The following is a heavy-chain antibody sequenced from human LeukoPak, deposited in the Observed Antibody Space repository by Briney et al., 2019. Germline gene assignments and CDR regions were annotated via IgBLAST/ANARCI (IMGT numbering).Heavy chain of an antibody. CDR2: ISWHSGSI. J-gene: IGHJ5*02. CDR3: ARRVGGWFDP. Sequence: GGSLRLSCAASGFTFEDYAMHWVRQAPGKGLEWVSGISWHSGSIGYADSVKGRFTISRDNAKNSLYVQMNSLRPEDTALYYCARRVGGWFDPWGQGTLVTVSS. V-gene: IGHV3-9*01. CDR1: GFTFEDYA.